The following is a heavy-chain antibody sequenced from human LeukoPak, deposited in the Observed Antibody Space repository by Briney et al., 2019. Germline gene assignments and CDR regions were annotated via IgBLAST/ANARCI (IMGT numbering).Heavy chain of an antibody. CDR3: ARPRKYYDSWSGYPPFDY. Sequence: ASVKVSCKASGGTFSSHAINWVRQAPGQGLEWIGGIIPISSTIKYAQKFQGRVTITADESTSTVSMELGSLRSDDTAVYYCARPRKYYDSWSGYPPFDYWGQGTLVTVSS. CDR2: IIPISSTI. J-gene: IGHJ4*02. CDR1: GGTFSSHA. V-gene: IGHV1-69*13. D-gene: IGHD3-3*01.